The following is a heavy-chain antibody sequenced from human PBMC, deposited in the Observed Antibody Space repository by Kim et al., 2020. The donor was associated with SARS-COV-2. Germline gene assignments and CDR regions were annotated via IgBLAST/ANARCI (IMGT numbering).Heavy chain of an antibody. Sequence: SVRGRFPHSRDNSKNTLYLQMTRLRAEDTAVYYCGKDHGSIWFGVLSYWGQGTLVTVSS. J-gene: IGHJ4*02. D-gene: IGHD3-10*01. CDR3: GKDHGSIWFGVLSY. V-gene: IGHV3-64D*06.